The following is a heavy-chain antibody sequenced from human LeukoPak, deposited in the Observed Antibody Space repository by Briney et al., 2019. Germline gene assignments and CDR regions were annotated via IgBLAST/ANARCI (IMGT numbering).Heavy chain of an antibody. D-gene: IGHD1-26*01. CDR2: IYYSGST. Sequence: SQTLSLTCTVSDGSISSGGYYWSWIRQHPGKGLEWIGYIYYSGSTYYNPSLKSRVTISVDTSKNQFSLKLSSVTAADTAVYYCARDGSAALGINWFDPWGQGTLVTVSS. V-gene: IGHV4-31*03. CDR1: DGSISSGGYY. CDR3: ARDGSAALGINWFDP. J-gene: IGHJ5*02.